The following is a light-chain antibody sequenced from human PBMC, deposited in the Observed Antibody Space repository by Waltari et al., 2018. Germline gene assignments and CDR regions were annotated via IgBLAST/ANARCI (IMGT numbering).Light chain of an antibody. CDR2: KKN. CDR1: FSNIGAGHA. V-gene: IGLV1-40*03. J-gene: IGLJ6*01. CDR3: QSYDNKLKV. Sequence: QSVLTQPPSVSGAPGQTVTISCTGAFSNIGAGHAVHWYQRLPGAAPKLLIHKKNNRPSGFPARFSGSRSGASASLIIAGLQSEDEADYYCQSYDNKLKVFGSGTKVNVL.